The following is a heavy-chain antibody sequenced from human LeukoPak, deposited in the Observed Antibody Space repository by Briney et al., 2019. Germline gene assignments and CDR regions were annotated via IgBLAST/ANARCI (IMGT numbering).Heavy chain of an antibody. V-gene: IGHV3-23*01. D-gene: IGHD3-22*01. CDR3: ADYYDSSGLGSYYYGMDV. CDR1: GFTFSSYA. Sequence: PGGSLRLSCAASGFTFSSYAMSWVRQAPGKGLEWVSAISGSGGSTYYADSVKGRFTISRDNSKNTLYLQMNSLRAEDTAVYYCADYYDSSGLGSYYYGMDVWGPGTTVTVSS. J-gene: IGHJ6*02. CDR2: ISGSGGST.